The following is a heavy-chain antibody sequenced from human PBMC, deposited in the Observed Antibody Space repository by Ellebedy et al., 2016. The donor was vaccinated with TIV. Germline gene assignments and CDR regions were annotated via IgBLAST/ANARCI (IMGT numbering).Heavy chain of an antibody. CDR1: GGSISSSSYY. CDR2: IYYSGST. CDR3: ARQREWELHYYFDY. D-gene: IGHD1-26*01. Sequence: SETLSLTCTVSGGSISSSSYYWGWIRQPPGKGLEWIGSIYYSGSTYYNPSLKSRVTISVDTSKNQFSLKLSSVTAADTAVYYCARQREWELHYYFDYWGQGTLVTVSS. J-gene: IGHJ4*02. V-gene: IGHV4-39*01.